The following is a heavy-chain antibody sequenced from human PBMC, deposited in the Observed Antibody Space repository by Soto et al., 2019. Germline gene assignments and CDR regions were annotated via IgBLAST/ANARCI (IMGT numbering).Heavy chain of an antibody. CDR2: ISAYNGNT. J-gene: IGHJ6*02. Sequence: ASVKVSCKASGYTFTSYGISWVRQAPGQGLEWMGWISAYNGNTNYAQKLQGRVTMTTDTSTSTAYMELRSLRSDDTAVYYCARDRWELLYDYYYGMGVWGQGTTVTVSS. CDR3: ARDRWELLYDYYYGMGV. CDR1: GYTFTSYG. V-gene: IGHV1-18*01. D-gene: IGHD1-26*01.